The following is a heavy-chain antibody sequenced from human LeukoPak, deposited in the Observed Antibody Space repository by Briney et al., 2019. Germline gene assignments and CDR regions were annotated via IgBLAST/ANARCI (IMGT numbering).Heavy chain of an antibody. CDR2: INHSGST. Sequence: PSETLSLTCGVSGGSFSGYYWSWIRQPPGKGLEWIGEINHSGSTNYNPSLKSRVTISVDTSKNQFSLKLSSVTAADTAVYYCARAGDYGDPWDYWGQGTLVTVSS. D-gene: IGHD4-17*01. J-gene: IGHJ4*02. V-gene: IGHV4-34*01. CDR3: ARAGDYGDPWDY. CDR1: GGSFSGYY.